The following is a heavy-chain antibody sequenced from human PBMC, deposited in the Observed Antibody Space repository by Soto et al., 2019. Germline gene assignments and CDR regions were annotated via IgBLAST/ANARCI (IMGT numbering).Heavy chain of an antibody. CDR1: GGSRISNY. V-gene: IGHV4-4*07. Sequence: SETLSLNYIVSGGSRISNYWSWVRRPAGTGLGWIGRINTSGSSSYNPSLKSRVTMSVDTSKNQFSLNLNSVTAADTAISYCARDWSYWGRGILVTVSS. CDR3: ARDWSY. CDR2: INTSGSS. J-gene: IGHJ4*02.